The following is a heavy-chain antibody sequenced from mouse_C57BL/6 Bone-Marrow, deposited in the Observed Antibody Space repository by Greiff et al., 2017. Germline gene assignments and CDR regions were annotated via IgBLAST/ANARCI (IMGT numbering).Heavy chain of an antibody. Sequence: QVQLQQSGAELARPGASVKLSCKASGYTFTSYGISWVKQRTGQGLEWIGEIYPRSGNSYYNEKFKGKATLTADKSSCTAYMELRSMRSEDSAVYFCAIYGNYDYAMDYWGQGTSVTVSS. D-gene: IGHD2-1*01. CDR3: AIYGNYDYAMDY. J-gene: IGHJ4*01. CDR1: GYTFTSYG. V-gene: IGHV1-81*01. CDR2: IYPRSGNS.